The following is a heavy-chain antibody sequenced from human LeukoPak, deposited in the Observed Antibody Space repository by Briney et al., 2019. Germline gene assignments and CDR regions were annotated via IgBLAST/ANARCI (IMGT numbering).Heavy chain of an antibody. J-gene: IGHJ6*02. CDR3: AATIAADTGYYGMDV. Sequence: TSVKVSCKASGFTFTTSAMQWVRQARGQRLEWIGWIVVGSGNTNYAQKFQERVTITRDMSTSTAYMELSSLRSEDTAVYYCAATIAADTGYYGMDVWGQGTTVTVSS. CDR2: IVVGSGNT. V-gene: IGHV1-58*02. D-gene: IGHD6-13*01. CDR1: GFTFTTSA.